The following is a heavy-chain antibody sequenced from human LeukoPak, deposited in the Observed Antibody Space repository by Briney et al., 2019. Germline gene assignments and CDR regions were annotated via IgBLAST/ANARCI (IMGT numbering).Heavy chain of an antibody. Sequence: SQTLSLTCVLSGESVSSNTAAWNWIRQSPSRGFEWLGRTYYRSKWYNDYAPSVKSRITIDPDTSKNQFSLQLNSVTPEDSAVYYCARESSGSHRWGQGTLVTVSS. CDR3: ARESSGSHR. CDR1: GESVSSNTAA. J-gene: IGHJ1*01. D-gene: IGHD6-25*01. CDR2: TYYRSKWYN. V-gene: IGHV6-1*01.